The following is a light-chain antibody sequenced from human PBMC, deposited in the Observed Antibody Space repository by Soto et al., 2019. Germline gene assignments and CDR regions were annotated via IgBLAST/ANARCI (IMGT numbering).Light chain of an antibody. CDR2: SNN. Sequence: QSVLAQPASASGTPGPRVTISCSGSSSNIGSNTVNWYQQLPGTAPKLLIYSNNQRPSGVPDRFSGSKSGTSASLAISGLQSEDEADYYCAAWDDSLNGVVFGGGTKVIVL. J-gene: IGLJ2*01. CDR1: SSNIGSNT. V-gene: IGLV1-44*01. CDR3: AAWDDSLNGVV.